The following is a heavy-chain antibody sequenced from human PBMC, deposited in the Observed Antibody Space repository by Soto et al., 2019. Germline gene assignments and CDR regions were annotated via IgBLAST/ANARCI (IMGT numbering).Heavy chain of an antibody. CDR3: AKGELHTAMVTLIQSLTD. Sequence: EVQLLESGGGLVQPGGSLRLSCAASGFPFSNYAMNWVRQAPGKGLEWVSGIRGSDGSTSYADSVKGRFTISRDNSKNTLSLHMDGLRAEDTAVYFCAKGELHTAMVTLIQSLTDWGQGILVTVPS. D-gene: IGHD5-18*01. CDR1: GFPFSNYA. J-gene: IGHJ4*02. V-gene: IGHV3-23*01. CDR2: IRGSDGST.